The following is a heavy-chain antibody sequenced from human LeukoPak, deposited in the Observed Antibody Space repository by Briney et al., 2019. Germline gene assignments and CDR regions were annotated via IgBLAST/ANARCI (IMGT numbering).Heavy chain of an antibody. CDR3: ARAGYSSSWHYYYYGMDV. CDR2: MNPNSGNT. CDR1: GYTFTSYD. V-gene: IGHV1-8*01. Sequence: GASVKVSCKASGYTFTSYDINWVRQATGQGLEWMGWMNPNSGNTGYAQKFQGRVTMTRNTSISTAYMELSSLRSEDTAVYYCARAGYSSSWHYYYYGMDVWGQGTTVTVSS. D-gene: IGHD6-13*01. J-gene: IGHJ6*02.